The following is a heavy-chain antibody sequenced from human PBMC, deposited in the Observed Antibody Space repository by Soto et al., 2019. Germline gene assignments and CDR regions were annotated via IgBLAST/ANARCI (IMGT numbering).Heavy chain of an antibody. J-gene: IGHJ4*02. D-gene: IGHD3-3*01. CDR2: IYWDDDK. V-gene: IGHV2-5*02. CDR3: AHRVLRTVFGLVTTTAIYFDF. Sequence: QITLNESGPTQVKPRQTLTLTCTFSGFSLTTSGVGVGWIRQSPGKAPEWLALIYWDDDKRYSPSLKIRLTITKDPSKNQVVLTMADLDPADTATYYCAHRVLRTVFGLVTTTAIYFDFWGQGTPVAVSS. CDR1: GFSLTTSGVG.